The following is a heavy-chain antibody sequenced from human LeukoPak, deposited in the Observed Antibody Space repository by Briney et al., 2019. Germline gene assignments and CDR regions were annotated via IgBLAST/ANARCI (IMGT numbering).Heavy chain of an antibody. CDR3: ARALGQYYDSSARYFDY. CDR2: IIPIFGTA. Sequence: ASVTVSCKASGGTFSSYAISWVRQAPGQGLEWMGGIIPIFGTANYAQKFQGRVTITADESTSTAYMELSSLRSEDTAVYYCARALGQYYDSSARYFDYWGQGTLVTVSS. CDR1: GGTFSSYA. V-gene: IGHV1-69*01. D-gene: IGHD3-22*01. J-gene: IGHJ4*02.